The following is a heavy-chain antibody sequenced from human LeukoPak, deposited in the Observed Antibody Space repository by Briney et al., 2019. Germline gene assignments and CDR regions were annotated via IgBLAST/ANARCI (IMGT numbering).Heavy chain of an antibody. D-gene: IGHD3-22*01. V-gene: IGHV4-39*07. CDR1: GGSISSSSYY. CDR2: IYYSGNT. J-gene: IGHJ2*01. Sequence: PSETLSLTCTVSGGSISSSSYYWGWIRQPPGKGLEWIGSIYYSGNTYYNPSLKSRVTISIDTSKNQFSLKLSSVTAADTAVYYCARGPLTYYYDSSGYYSSRPVYFDLWGRGTLVTVSS. CDR3: ARGPLTYYYDSSGYYSSRPVYFDL.